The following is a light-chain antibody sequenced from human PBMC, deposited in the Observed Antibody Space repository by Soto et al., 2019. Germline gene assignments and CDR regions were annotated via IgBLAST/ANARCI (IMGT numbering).Light chain of an antibody. J-gene: IGLJ1*01. CDR3: SSFTRSSSFV. V-gene: IGLV2-14*03. CDR2: DVS. CDR1: SSDVGGYNY. Sequence: QSVLTQPASVSGSPGQSITISCTGTSSDVGGYNYVSWYQQYPGKVPKLMIYDVSRRPSGVSNRFSGSKSGNTASLTISGLQAEDEGDYYCSSFTRSSSFVFGPGTKLTVL.